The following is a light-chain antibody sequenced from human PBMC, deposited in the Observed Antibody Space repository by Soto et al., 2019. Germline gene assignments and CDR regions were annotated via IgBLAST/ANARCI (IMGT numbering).Light chain of an antibody. J-gene: IGKJ5*01. CDR2: DAS. Sequence: EIVWIQSRASLSFSQGKGATLSCRASQSVSSYLGWYRQKPGQAGRHLIYDASNRATGIPARFSGSGSGTDFTLTISSIEPEDFAVYYCQQRSNWPDFGQARR. CDR1: QSVSSY. CDR3: QQRSNWPD. V-gene: IGKV3-11*01.